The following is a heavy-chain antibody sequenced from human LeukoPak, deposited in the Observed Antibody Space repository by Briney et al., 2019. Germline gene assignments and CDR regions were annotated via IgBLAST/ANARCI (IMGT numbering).Heavy chain of an antibody. CDR2: ISSSCVTI. J-gene: IGHJ4*02. Sequence: SLRLSCAPSGFTSGDYFLSWIRQAPGGGLEWISYISSSCVTILYADSVKGRFTISRDNAKNSLYLQMNSRRAEDTAVYYCARDLVKDYYGSGSYDYWGQGTLVTVSS. CDR3: ARDLVKDYYGSGSYDY. CDR1: GFTSGDYF. V-gene: IGHV3-11*01. D-gene: IGHD3-10*01.